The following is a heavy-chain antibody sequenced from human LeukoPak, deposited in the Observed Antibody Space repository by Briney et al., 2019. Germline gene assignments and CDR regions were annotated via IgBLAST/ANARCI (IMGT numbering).Heavy chain of an antibody. Sequence: PGRSLRLSCAASGFTFDDYAMHWVRHAPGKGLEWVSGISWNSGSIGYADSVEGRFTISRDNAKNSLYLQINSLRAEDTALYYCAKDTSIAVAGTALDYWGQGTLVTVSS. CDR2: ISWNSGSI. CDR1: GFTFDDYA. J-gene: IGHJ4*02. D-gene: IGHD6-19*01. CDR3: AKDTSIAVAGTALDY. V-gene: IGHV3-9*01.